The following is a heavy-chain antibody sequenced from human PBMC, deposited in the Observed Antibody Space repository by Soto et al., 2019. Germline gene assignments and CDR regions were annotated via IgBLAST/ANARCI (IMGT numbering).Heavy chain of an antibody. D-gene: IGHD3-22*01. CDR3: AKDQTPTMKGLFDY. CDR2: ISGSGGST. Sequence: GGSLRLSCAASGFTFSSYAMSWVRQAPGKGLEWVSAISGSGGSTYYADSVKGLFTISRDNSKNTLYLQMNSLRAEDTAVYYCAKDQTPTMKGLFDYWGQGTLVTVSS. CDR1: GFTFSSYA. V-gene: IGHV3-23*01. J-gene: IGHJ4*02.